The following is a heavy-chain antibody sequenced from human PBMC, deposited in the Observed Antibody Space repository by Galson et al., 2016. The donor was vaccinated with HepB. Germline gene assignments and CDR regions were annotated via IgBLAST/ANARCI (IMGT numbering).Heavy chain of an antibody. Sequence: TLSLTCTVSGTSISSSVYYWAWIRQFPGRGLQWIGYVAYSGGTFYNPSPRSRVTVSVDTSDRQFSLSLESVTAADTAVYCFSRSFMTFGGIVYNAFALWGRGTAVTVSS. J-gene: IGHJ3*01. CDR2: VAYSGGT. CDR3: SRSFMTFGGIVYNAFAL. V-gene: IGHV4-31*03. D-gene: IGHD3-16*01. CDR1: GTSISSSVYY.